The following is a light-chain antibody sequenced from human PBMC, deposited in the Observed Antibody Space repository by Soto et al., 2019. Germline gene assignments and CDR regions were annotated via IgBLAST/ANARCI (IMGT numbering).Light chain of an antibody. CDR2: AAS. Sequence: DIQLTQSPSFLSASVGDRVTITCRASQGLSSDLAWYQQKPGKAPKPLIYAASTLQSGVPSRFSGSGSGTEFTLTISSLQPEDFATYYCQQLNSYPITFGQGTRLEMK. CDR1: QGLSSD. J-gene: IGKJ5*01. CDR3: QQLNSYPIT. V-gene: IGKV1-9*01.